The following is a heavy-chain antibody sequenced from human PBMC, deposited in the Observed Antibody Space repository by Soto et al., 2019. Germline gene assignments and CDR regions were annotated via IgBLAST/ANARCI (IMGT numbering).Heavy chain of an antibody. V-gene: IGHV1-3*01. J-gene: IGHJ4*02. CDR1: GYAFTSFA. CDR2: INAGNGNT. D-gene: IGHD6-13*01. Sequence: ASVTVSCKASGYAFTSFAMHWVRQAPGQRLEWMGWINAGNGNTKYSQKFQGRVTITRDTSASTLFLQMNSLKTEDTALYYCTSSLSSAIWGQGALVTVSS. CDR3: TSSLSSAI.